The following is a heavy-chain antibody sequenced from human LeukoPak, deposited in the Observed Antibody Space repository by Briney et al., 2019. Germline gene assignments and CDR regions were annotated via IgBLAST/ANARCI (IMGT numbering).Heavy chain of an antibody. CDR2: IIPILGIA. CDR3: ARDRWRGSGSHDY. Sequence: ASVKVSCKASGGTSSSYAISWVRQAPGQGLEWMGRIIPILGIANYAQKFQGRVTITADKSTSTAYMELSSLRSEDTAVYYCARDRWRGSGSHDYWGQGTLVTVSS. CDR1: GGTSSSYA. J-gene: IGHJ4*02. D-gene: IGHD3-10*01. V-gene: IGHV1-69*04.